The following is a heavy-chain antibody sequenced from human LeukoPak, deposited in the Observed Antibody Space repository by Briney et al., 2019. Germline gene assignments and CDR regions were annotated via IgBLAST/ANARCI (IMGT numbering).Heavy chain of an antibody. Sequence: PGGSLRLSCEGSAFIFSGHWMNWVRQPPGKGLEWIGSIYDSGSTYYNPSLKSRVTISVDTSKNQFSLKLSSVTAADTAVYYCARVFRVGSSSWKGTNYYYYGMDVWGQGTTVTVSS. J-gene: IGHJ6*02. CDR3: ARVFRVGSSSWKGTNYYYYGMDV. CDR1: AFIFSGHW. CDR2: IYDSGST. V-gene: IGHV4-4*02. D-gene: IGHD6-13*01.